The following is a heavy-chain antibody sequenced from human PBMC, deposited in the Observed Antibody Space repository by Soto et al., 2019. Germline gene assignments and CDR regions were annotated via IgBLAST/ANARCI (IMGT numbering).Heavy chain of an antibody. D-gene: IGHD4-17*01. CDR1: GFTFSDYY. CDR3: ARDRYGDKAFDY. Sequence: QVQLVESGGGLVKPGGSLRLSSAASGFTFSDYYMGWIRQAPRKGLEWASYISSSGGAIYYADSVKGRFTISRDNAKNSLYLQMNSLRAEDTAVYYCARDRYGDKAFDYWGQGTLVTVSS. V-gene: IGHV3-11*01. CDR2: ISSSGGAI. J-gene: IGHJ4*02.